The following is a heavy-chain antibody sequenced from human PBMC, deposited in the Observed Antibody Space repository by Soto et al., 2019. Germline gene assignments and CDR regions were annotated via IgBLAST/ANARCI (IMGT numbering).Heavy chain of an antibody. V-gene: IGHV4-59*01. CDR2: LQYSGST. CDR3: ARYCSGARCLEY. Sequence: SETLSLTCTVSGGSINSYHWSWIRQAPGRGLEWIGFLQYSGSTNHNPSLKSRVTISIDTSKNQLSLKLSSVTAADPAVYYCARYCSGARCLEYRGQGTLVTV. CDR1: GGSINSYH. J-gene: IGHJ4*02. D-gene: IGHD2-15*01.